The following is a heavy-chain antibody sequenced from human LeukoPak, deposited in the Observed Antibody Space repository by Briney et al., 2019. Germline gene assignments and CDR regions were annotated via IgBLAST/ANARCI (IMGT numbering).Heavy chain of an antibody. CDR1: GGTFSSYA. Sequence: SVKVSCKASGGTFSSYAISWVRQAPGQGLEWMGGIIPIFGTANYAQKFQGRVTITADESASTAYMELSSLRSEDTAVYYCARDMGQLVELSYAYWGQGTLVTVSS. CDR3: ARDMGQLVELSYAY. D-gene: IGHD6-13*01. J-gene: IGHJ4*02. V-gene: IGHV1-69*13. CDR2: IIPIFGTA.